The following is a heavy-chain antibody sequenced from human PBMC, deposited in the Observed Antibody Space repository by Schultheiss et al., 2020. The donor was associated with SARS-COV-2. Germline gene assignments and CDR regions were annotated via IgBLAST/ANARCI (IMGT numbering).Heavy chain of an antibody. Sequence: SETLSLTCTVSGGSISSNSYYWGWIRQPPGKGLEWIGEINHSGSTNYNPSLKSRVTISVDTSKNQFSLKLSSVTAADTAVYYCASTRLYCSSTSCSHYWGQGTLVTVSS. D-gene: IGHD2-2*01. CDR3: ASTRLYCSSTSCSHY. CDR2: INHSGST. CDR1: GGSISSNSYY. V-gene: IGHV4-39*01. J-gene: IGHJ4*02.